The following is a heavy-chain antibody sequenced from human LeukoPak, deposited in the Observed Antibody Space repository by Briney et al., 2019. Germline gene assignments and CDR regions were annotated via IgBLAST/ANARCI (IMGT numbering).Heavy chain of an antibody. J-gene: IGHJ3*02. V-gene: IGHV3-30*18. CDR2: ISYDGSNK. CDR1: GFTFSSYG. Sequence: GRSLRLSCAASGFTFSSYGMHWVRQAAGKGLAWVGVISYDGSNKYFADSVKGRFTISRDNSKNTLYLQMNTLRAEDTAVYYCAKDSGIAVAGTLRAFDIWGQGTVVTVSS. D-gene: IGHD6-19*01. CDR3: AKDSGIAVAGTLRAFDI.